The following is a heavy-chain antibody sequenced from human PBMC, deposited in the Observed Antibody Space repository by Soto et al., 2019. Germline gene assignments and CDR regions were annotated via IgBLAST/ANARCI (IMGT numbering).Heavy chain of an antibody. CDR2: IFHSENT. Sequence: VQLQESGPGLVKPSQTLSLTSSVSGGSINRGHYCWTWIRQPPGKGLKWIGDIFHSENTCDRSSLKSRLNMSLDTSKSQFSLNPTSVTAADAGVFSCARFPGTDKWGQGTLVTVSS. V-gene: IGHV4-30-4*01. CDR3: ARFPGTDK. CDR1: GGSINRGHYC. J-gene: IGHJ4*02. D-gene: IGHD1-1*01.